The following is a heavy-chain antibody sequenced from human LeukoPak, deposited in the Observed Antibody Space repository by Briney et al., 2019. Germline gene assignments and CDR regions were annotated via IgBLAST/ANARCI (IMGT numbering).Heavy chain of an antibody. V-gene: IGHV3-48*04. Sequence: GGSLRLACEVSGFTFSDYTMTWVHQAPGKGLEWVSYISTSSSTIYYADSVKGRFTISRDNTKNSLYLQMNSLRAEDTAVYYCARIPSGYTLGYGYYYYYMDVWGKGATVTVSS. CDR1: GFTFSDYT. CDR2: ISTSSSTI. J-gene: IGHJ6*03. CDR3: ARIPSGYTLGYGYYYYYMDV. D-gene: IGHD5-18*01.